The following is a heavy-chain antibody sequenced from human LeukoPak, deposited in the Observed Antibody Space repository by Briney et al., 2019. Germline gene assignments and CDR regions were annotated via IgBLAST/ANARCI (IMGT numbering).Heavy chain of an antibody. V-gene: IGHV3-30*02. Sequence: GGSLRLSCAASGFTLSSQDMNWVRQTPGKGLEWVALLRNDGRNKYYAGSVEGRFTISRDNSKNTLYLQMNRLTAEDTAVYYCAKSRRDYSFWSGYYWGQGTLVTVSS. D-gene: IGHD3-3*01. CDR1: GFTLSSQD. J-gene: IGHJ4*02. CDR2: LRNDGRNK. CDR3: AKSRRDYSFWSGYY.